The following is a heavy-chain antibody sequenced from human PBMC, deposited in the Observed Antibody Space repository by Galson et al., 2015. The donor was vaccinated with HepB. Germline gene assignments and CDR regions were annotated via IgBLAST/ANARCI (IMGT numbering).Heavy chain of an antibody. Sequence: SLRLSCAASGFTFSSYWMSWVRQAPGKGLEWVANIKEDGSEEYYVDSVKGRFTISRDNAKNSLYLQMNSLRAEDTAVYYCARKDTFPYYYYGMDVWGQGTTVSVSS. J-gene: IGHJ6*02. CDR2: IKEDGSEE. D-gene: IGHD2-15*01. CDR3: ARKDTFPYYYYGMDV. V-gene: IGHV3-7*03. CDR1: GFTFSSYW.